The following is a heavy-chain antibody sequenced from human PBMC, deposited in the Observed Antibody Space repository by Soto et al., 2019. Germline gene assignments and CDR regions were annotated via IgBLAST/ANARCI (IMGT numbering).Heavy chain of an antibody. D-gene: IGHD3-3*01. Sequence: ASVKVSCKASGYTFTSYDINWVRQATGQGLEWMGWMNPNSGNTGYAQKFQGSVTMTRNTSISTAYMELSSLRSEDTAVYYCARIKKRITIFGVALDAFDIWGQGTMVTVSS. V-gene: IGHV1-8*01. CDR2: MNPNSGNT. J-gene: IGHJ3*02. CDR3: ARIKKRITIFGVALDAFDI. CDR1: GYTFTSYD.